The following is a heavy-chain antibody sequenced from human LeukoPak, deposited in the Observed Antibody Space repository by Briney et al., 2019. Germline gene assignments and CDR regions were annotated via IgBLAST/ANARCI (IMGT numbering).Heavy chain of an antibody. CDR2: INHSGST. CDR1: GGSFSGYY. CDR3: ARAGYGVSDFDY. D-gene: IGHD4-17*01. J-gene: IGHJ4*02. V-gene: IGHV4-34*01. Sequence: SETLSLTCAVYGGSFSGYYWSWIRQPPGKGLEWIGEINHSGSTNYNPSLKSRVTISVDTSKNQFSLKLNSVTAADTAVYYCARAGYGVSDFDYWGQGTLVTVSS.